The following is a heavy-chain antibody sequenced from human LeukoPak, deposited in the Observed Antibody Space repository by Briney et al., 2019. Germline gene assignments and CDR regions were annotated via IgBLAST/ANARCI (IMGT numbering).Heavy chain of an antibody. J-gene: IGHJ4*02. CDR3: ARLDYFDY. V-gene: IGHV3-74*01. CDR2: INSAGSST. Sequence: GGSLRLSCAASGFSFSSQWMHWVRQAPGKGLVWVARINSAGSSTRYADSVKGRFTVSRDNANNTLYLQMNSLRAEDTAVYYCARLDYFDYWGQGTLVTVSS. CDR1: GFSFSSQW.